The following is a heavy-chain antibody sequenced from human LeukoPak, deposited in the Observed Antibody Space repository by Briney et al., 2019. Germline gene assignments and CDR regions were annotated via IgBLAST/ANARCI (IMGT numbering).Heavy chain of an antibody. D-gene: IGHD6-6*01. CDR3: AKDPGEQLARLGSHFVL. J-gene: IGHJ2*01. Sequence: PGGSLRLSCVAYGFTFRSYSMRWVRQAPGKGLEWVSAISGSGSRTYYADSVKGRFTISRDNSKSTLYLQMNSLRADDTAVYYCAKDPGEQLARLGSHFVLWGRGTLVTVSS. CDR2: ISGSGSRT. CDR1: GFTFRSYS. V-gene: IGHV3-23*01.